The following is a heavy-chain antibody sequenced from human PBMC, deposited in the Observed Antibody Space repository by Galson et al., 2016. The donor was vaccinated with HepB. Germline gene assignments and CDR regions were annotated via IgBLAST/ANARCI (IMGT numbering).Heavy chain of an antibody. CDR1: GYTFTNYA. CDR2: IAAYNGDT. J-gene: IGHJ5*02. D-gene: IGHD2-8*01. CDR3: ARVEEIVLPVYANNYFDP. V-gene: IGHV1-18*01. Sequence: SVKVSCKASGYTFTNYAITWVRQAPGQGLEWMGWIAAYNGDTHYAQNFQGRVTMTTDPSTSTAYMELRSLRSDDTAVYYCARVEEIVLPVYANNYFDPWGQGTLVTVSS.